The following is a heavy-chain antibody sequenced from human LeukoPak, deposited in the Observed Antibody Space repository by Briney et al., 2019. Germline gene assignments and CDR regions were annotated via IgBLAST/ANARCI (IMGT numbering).Heavy chain of an antibody. CDR2: ISGSGGST. CDR3: AALEYYDSPHGAFDI. CDR1: GFAVSSNY. D-gene: IGHD3-22*01. J-gene: IGHJ3*02. V-gene: IGHV3-23*01. Sequence: PGGSLRLSCAASGFAVSSNYISWVRQAPGKGLEWVSAISGSGGSTYYADSVKGRFTISRDNSKNTLYLQMNSLRAEDTAVYYCAALEYYDSPHGAFDIWGQGTMVTVSS.